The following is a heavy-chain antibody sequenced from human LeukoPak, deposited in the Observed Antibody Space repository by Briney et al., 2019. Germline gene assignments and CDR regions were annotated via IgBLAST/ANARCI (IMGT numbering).Heavy chain of an antibody. D-gene: IGHD6-19*01. CDR2: INHSGST. CDR1: GGSFSGYY. J-gene: IGHJ4*02. Sequence: SETLSLTCAVYGGSFSGYYWSWIRQPPGKGLEWIGEINHSGSTNYNPSLKSRVTISVDTSKNQFSLKLSSVTAADTAVYYCARRVVAGTTVDFWGQGNLVTVSS. V-gene: IGHV4-34*01. CDR3: ARRVVAGTTVDF.